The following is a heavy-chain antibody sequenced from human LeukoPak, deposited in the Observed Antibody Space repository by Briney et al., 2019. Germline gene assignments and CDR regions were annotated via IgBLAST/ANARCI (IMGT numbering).Heavy chain of an antibody. CDR2: IYYTGTT. V-gene: IGHV4-59*08. CDR1: GASISSYY. Sequence: PSETLSLTCTVSGASISSYYWSWIRQPPGQGLEWIGYIYYTGTTNYNPSLRSRVTISLDTSKNQFSLRLTSVTVADAAIYYCAAGHPVYFNFWGQGTLVTVSS. J-gene: IGHJ4*02. CDR3: AAGHPVYFNF.